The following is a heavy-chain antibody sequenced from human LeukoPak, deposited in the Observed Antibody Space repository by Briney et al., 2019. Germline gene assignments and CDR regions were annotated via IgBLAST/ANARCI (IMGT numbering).Heavy chain of an antibody. CDR2: ISGSGGST. D-gene: IGHD6-19*01. V-gene: IGHV3-23*01. CDR3: AKDRRIAVAGQVIDY. CDR1: GFTFSSYA. J-gene: IGHJ4*02. Sequence: PGASLRLSCAASGFTFSSYAMSWVRQAPGKGLEWVSAISGSGGSTYYADSVKGRFTISRDNSKNTLYLQMNSLRAEDTAVYYCAKDRRIAVAGQVIDYWGQGTLVTVSS.